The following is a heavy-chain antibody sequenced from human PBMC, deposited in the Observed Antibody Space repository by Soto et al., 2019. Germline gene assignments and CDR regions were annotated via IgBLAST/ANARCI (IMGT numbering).Heavy chain of an antibody. CDR1: GFTFSSYS. CDR2: ISSSSSYI. D-gene: IGHD3-10*01. J-gene: IGHJ6*02. CDR3: ARDSTPELLWFGELSVSSGMDV. V-gene: IGHV3-21*01. Sequence: EVQLVESGGGLVKPGGSLRLSCAASGFTFSSYSMNWVRQAPGKGLEWVSSISSSSSYIYYADSVKGRFTISRDNAKNSMYLQMNSLRAEDTAVYYCARDSTPELLWFGELSVSSGMDVWGQGTTVTVSS.